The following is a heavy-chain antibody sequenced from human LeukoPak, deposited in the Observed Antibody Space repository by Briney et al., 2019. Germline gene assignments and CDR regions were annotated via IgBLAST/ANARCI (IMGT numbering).Heavy chain of an antibody. CDR1: GFTFSSYE. D-gene: IGHD6-13*01. J-gene: IGHJ4*02. CDR3: ARDGGSSWYFDY. Sequence: GGSLRLSCAASGFTFSSYEMNWVRQAPGKGLEWVSYISSSGSTIYYANSVKGRFTISRDNAKNSLHLQMQSLRAEDTGVYYCARDGGSSWYFDYWGQGTLATVSS. V-gene: IGHV3-48*03. CDR2: ISSSGSTI.